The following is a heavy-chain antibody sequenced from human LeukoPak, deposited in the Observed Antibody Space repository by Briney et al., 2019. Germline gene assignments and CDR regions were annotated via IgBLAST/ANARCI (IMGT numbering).Heavy chain of an antibody. CDR2: ISGSGGST. CDR3: AREESLNYYDSSGYYYYYGMDV. Sequence: PGGSLRLSCAASGFTFSSYSMNWVRQAPGKGLEWVSAISGSGGSTYYADSVKGRFTISRDNSKNTLYLQMNSLRAEDTAVYYCAREESLNYYDSSGYYYYYGMDVWGQGTTVTVPS. CDR1: GFTFSSYS. D-gene: IGHD3-22*01. J-gene: IGHJ6*02. V-gene: IGHV3-23*01.